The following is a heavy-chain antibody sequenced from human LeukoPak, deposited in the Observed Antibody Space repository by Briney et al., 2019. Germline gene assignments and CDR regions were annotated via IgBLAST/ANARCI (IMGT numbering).Heavy chain of an antibody. Sequence: GGSLRLSCAASGFTFDDYAMHWVRQAPGKGLEWVSGISWNVGSIGYADSVKARFTISRDDAKNSLYLQMNSLRAEDTALYYCAKDMGYCSSTSCIDYYYYYGMDVWGQGTTVTVSS. V-gene: IGHV3-9*01. CDR3: AKDMGYCSSTSCIDYYYYYGMDV. CDR2: ISWNVGSI. J-gene: IGHJ6*02. D-gene: IGHD2-2*01. CDR1: GFTFDDYA.